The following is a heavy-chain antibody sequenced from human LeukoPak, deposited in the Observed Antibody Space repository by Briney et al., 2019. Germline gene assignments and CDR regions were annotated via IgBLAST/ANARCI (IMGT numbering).Heavy chain of an antibody. CDR2: ISGSGGST. V-gene: IGHV3-23*01. J-gene: IGHJ6*03. D-gene: IGHD2-2*02. Sequence: GGSLRLSCAASGFTFSSYAMSWVRQAPGKGLEWVSAISGSGGSTYYADSVKGRFTISRDNSKNTLYLQMNSLRAEDTAVYYCAKEAGYCSSTSCYKYMDVWGKGTTVTVSS. CDR3: AKEAGYCSSTSCYKYMDV. CDR1: GFTFSSYA.